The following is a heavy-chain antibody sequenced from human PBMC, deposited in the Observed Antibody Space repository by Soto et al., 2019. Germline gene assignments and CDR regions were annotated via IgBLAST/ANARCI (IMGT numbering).Heavy chain of an antibody. CDR3: ARDSVLAYYSEHRNPNWFDP. CDR2: IYYSGNT. D-gene: IGHD4-4*01. Sequence: SETLSLTCTLSGGSVGSGSYYWSWLRQPLGKGLEWIGHIYYSGNTDYNPSPRCRATISVDKAKNHFSMQLTSVTSADTAIYYCARDSVLAYYSEHRNPNWFDPWGQGTLVTVSS. CDR1: GGSVGSGSYY. J-gene: IGHJ5*02. V-gene: IGHV4-61*03.